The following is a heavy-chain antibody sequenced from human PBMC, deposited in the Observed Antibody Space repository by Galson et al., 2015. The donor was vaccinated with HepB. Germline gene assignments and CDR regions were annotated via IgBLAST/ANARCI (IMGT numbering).Heavy chain of an antibody. Sequence: QSGAEVKKPGESLKISCKASGYTFTGYYIHWVRQAPGQGLEWVAYINPNTGGTNYAQRFQGRVTMTRDTSISTAYMELSRLTSDDTAVYYCARVSGSGSYPNDYWGQGTLVTVSS. CDR1: GYTFTGYY. J-gene: IGHJ4*02. D-gene: IGHD3-10*01. CDR2: INPNTGGT. V-gene: IGHV1-2*02. CDR3: ARVSGSGSYPNDY.